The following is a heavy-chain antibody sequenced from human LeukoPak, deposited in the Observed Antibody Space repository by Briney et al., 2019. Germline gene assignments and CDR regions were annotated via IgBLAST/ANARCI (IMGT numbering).Heavy chain of an antibody. Sequence: SETLSLTCTVSGGSISSYYWGWIRQPPGKGVEWIGYIYYSGSTNYNPSLKSRVTISVDTSKNQFSLKLSSVTAADTAVYYCARVDPDSSSTLEVFDYWGQGTLVTVSS. V-gene: IGHV4-59*12. CDR1: GGSISSYY. J-gene: IGHJ4*02. D-gene: IGHD6-6*01. CDR2: IYYSGST. CDR3: ARVDPDSSSTLEVFDY.